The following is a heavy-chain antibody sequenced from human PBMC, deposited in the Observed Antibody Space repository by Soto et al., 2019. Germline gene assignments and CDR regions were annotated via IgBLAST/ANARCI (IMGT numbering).Heavy chain of an antibody. V-gene: IGHV3-7*01. CDR2: INQNGGAM. Sequence: WGSLRLSCASSGFTFSNYWMTWVRQAPGKGLEWVASINQNGGAMHYVDSVKGRFTVSRDNAKNSLYLQVNSLRAEDTAVFYCARVWNDGRFDYWGQGTLVTVSS. CDR3: ARVWNDGRFDY. D-gene: IGHD1-1*01. J-gene: IGHJ4*02. CDR1: GFTFSNYW.